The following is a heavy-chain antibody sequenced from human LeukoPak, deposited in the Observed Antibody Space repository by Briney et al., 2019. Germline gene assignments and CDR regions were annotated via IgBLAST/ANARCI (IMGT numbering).Heavy chain of an antibody. D-gene: IGHD5-18*01. Sequence: PSETLSLTCAVYGGSFSGYYWSWIRQPPGKGLEWIGEINHSGGTNYNPSLKSRVTISVDTSKNQFSLKLSSVTAADTAVYYCARDSSSNAFDIWGQGTMVTVSS. V-gene: IGHV4-34*01. CDR3: ARDSSSNAFDI. CDR1: GGSFSGYY. CDR2: INHSGGT. J-gene: IGHJ3*02.